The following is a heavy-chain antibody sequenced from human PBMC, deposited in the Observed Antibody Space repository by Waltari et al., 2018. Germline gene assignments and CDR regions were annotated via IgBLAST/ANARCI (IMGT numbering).Heavy chain of an antibody. CDR1: GFSFRSYN. J-gene: IGHJ6*02. CDR2: ITTNSTYM. D-gene: IGHD2-2*01. V-gene: IGHV3-21*01. CDR3: ARDLIEPAAIGNYYYGMDV. Sequence: EVQLVESGGGLVRPGGSLRLSCVASGFSFRSYNMNWVRQAPGEGLWWCSWITTNSTYMYYVDSLKRRFTITRDDAKNSLFLQMNSLRAEDTAVYYCARDLIEPAAIGNYYYGMDVWGQGTTVTVSS.